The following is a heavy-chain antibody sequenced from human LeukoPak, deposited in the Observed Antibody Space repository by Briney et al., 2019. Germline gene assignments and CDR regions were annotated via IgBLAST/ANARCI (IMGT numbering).Heavy chain of an antibody. D-gene: IGHD1-26*01. Sequence: SETLSLTCAVYGGSLSGYYWSWIRQPPGKGLEWIGEINHSGNTNYNPSIKSRVTMSVDTSKNHFYLKLSSVTAADTAVYYCARQGSGTSYYYYTFPYWGQGTLVTVSS. CDR3: ARQGSGTSYYYYTFPY. CDR2: INHSGNT. CDR1: GGSLSGYY. V-gene: IGHV4-34*01. J-gene: IGHJ4*02.